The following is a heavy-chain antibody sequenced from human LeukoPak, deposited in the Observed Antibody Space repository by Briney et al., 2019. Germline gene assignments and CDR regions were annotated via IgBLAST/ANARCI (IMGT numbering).Heavy chain of an antibody. CDR1: GFTFSSYG. J-gene: IGHJ3*02. V-gene: IGHV3-30*02. Sequence: GGSLRLSCAASGFTFSSYGMHWVRQAPGKGLEWVAVIWYGGSNKYYADSVKGRFTISRDNSKNTLYLQMNSLRAEDTAVYYCAKQNIVVVPAAIGAFDIWGQGTMVTVSS. CDR2: IWYGGSNK. D-gene: IGHD2-2*01. CDR3: AKQNIVVVPAAIGAFDI.